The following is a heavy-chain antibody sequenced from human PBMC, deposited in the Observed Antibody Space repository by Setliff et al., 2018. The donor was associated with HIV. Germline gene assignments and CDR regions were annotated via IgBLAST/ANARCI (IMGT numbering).Heavy chain of an antibody. J-gene: IGHJ4*02. CDR3: ARHRDGGTYPLDY. Sequence: PSETLSLTCTVSGGSVGSGSYYWSWIRQPPGKGLEWIGYIYYSGNTNYNPSLKSRVTISLDTSKNRFSLQLTSVTAADTAVYYCARHRDGGTYPLDYWGQGTLVTVSS. D-gene: IGHD1-26*01. CDR1: GGSVGSGSYY. CDR2: IYYSGNT. V-gene: IGHV4-61*01.